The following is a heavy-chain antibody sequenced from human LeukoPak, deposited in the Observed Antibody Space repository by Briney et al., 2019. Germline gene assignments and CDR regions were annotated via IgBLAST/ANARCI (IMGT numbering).Heavy chain of an antibody. J-gene: IGHJ4*02. V-gene: IGHV3-23*01. Sequence: GGSLRRSCAASGFTFSSYAMSWVRQAPGKGLEWVSTISGSGGSTYYADSVKGRFTISRDNSKNTLYLQMNSLRAEDTAVYYCAKVVGATTRGYFDYWGQGTLVTVSS. CDR1: GFTFSSYA. CDR3: AKVVGATTRGYFDY. D-gene: IGHD1-26*01. CDR2: ISGSGGST.